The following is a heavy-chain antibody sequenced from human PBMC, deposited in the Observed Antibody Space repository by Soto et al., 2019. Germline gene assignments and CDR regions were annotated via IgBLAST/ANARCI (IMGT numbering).Heavy chain of an antibody. J-gene: IGHJ4*02. V-gene: IGHV3-23*01. CDR2: ISGSGGNT. D-gene: IGHD2-2*01. CDR3: AKYCSSASCSYFDY. Sequence: GGSLRLSCAAAGFNFSDYGMSWVSPAPGKGLEWVSGISGSGGNTYYADSVKGRFTISRDNSKNTLYLQMNSLRAEDTAVYYCAKYCSSASCSYFDYWGQGALVTVSS. CDR1: GFNFSDYG.